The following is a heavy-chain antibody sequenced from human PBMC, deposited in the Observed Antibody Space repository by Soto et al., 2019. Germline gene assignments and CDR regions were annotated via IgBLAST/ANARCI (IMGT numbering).Heavy chain of an antibody. CDR1: EDCIGRYY. Sequence: ENPDLTRTVHEDCIGRYYWSWIRQPPGKGLEWIGYIYYSGSTNYNPSLKSRVTISVDTSKNQFSLKLSSVTAADTAVYYCARVWGGAFDIWGQGTMVS. D-gene: IGHD3-10*01. V-gene: IGHV4-59*01. J-gene: IGHJ3*02. CDR3: ARVWGGAFDI. CDR2: IYYSGST.